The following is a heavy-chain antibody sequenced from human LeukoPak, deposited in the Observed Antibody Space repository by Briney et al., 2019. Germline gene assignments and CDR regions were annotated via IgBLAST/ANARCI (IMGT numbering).Heavy chain of an antibody. CDR3: AHRLTYYYDSSGFDY. D-gene: IGHD3-22*01. CDR2: IYWDEDK. V-gene: IGHV2-5*02. Sequence: ESGPTLVNPTQTLTLTCTFSGFSLSTSGVGVGWIRQPPGKALGWLSLIYWDEDKRYSPSLKSRLTITKDTSKNQVVLTMTNMDPVDTATYYCAHRLTYYYDSSGFDYWGQGTLVTVSS. CDR1: GFSLSTSGVG. J-gene: IGHJ4*02.